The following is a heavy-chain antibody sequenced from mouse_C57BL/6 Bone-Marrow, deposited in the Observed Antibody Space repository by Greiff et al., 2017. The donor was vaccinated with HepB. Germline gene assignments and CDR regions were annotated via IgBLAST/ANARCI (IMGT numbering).Heavy chain of an antibody. D-gene: IGHD1-1*01. V-gene: IGHV5-12*01. CDR2: ISNGGGST. Sequence: EVKVVESGGGLVQPGGSLKLSCAASGFTFSDYYMYWVRQTPEKRLEWVAYISNGGGSTYYPDTVKGRFTISRDNAKNTLYLQMSRLKSEDTAMYYCARHYYYGSSLYAMDYWGQGTSVTVSS. CDR1: GFTFSDYY. CDR3: ARHYYYGSSLYAMDY. J-gene: IGHJ4*01.